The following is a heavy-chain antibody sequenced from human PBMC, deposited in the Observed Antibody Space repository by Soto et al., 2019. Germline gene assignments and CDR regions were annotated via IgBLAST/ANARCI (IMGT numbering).Heavy chain of an antibody. Sequence: QVQLVQSGAEVREPGASVKVSCKASGYTFTSYAINWVRQATGQGLEWMGWMNPNNDNTGYAQKFQGRVTMTRDTSRSTAYIELSSLRFEDTAVYYCARDYGCNSGWFDPWGQGTLVTVSS. J-gene: IGHJ5*02. V-gene: IGHV1-8*01. D-gene: IGHD4-17*01. CDR1: GYTFTSYA. CDR3: ARDYGCNSGWFDP. CDR2: MNPNNDNT.